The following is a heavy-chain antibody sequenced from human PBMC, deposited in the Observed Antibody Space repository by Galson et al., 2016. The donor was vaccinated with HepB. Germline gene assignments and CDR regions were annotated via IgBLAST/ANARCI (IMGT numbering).Heavy chain of an antibody. CDR1: GGSISRRGYY. CDR3: ARQVGDYVWGGRFDP. CDR2: LYYSGLT. J-gene: IGHJ5*02. Sequence: SETPSLTCTVSGGSISRRGYYWGWIRQPPGKGLEWIGSLYYSGLTYYNPSLKSRVTISVDTSKNQFSLKLSSVTAADTAVYYCARQVGDYVWGGRFDPWGQGTLVTVSS. D-gene: IGHD3-16*01. V-gene: IGHV4-39*01.